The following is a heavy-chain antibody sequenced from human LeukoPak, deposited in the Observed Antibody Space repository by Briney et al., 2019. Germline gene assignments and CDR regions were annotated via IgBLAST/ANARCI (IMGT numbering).Heavy chain of an antibody. V-gene: IGHV3-21*01. CDR2: ISSSSSYI. CDR1: GFTFSSYS. D-gene: IGHD3-10*01. CDR3: ARVRWQGVFDY. J-gene: IGHJ4*02. Sequence: GGSLRLSCAASGFTFSSYSMNWVRQAPGKGLEWVSSISSSSSYIYYADSVKGRFTISRDNAKNSPYLQMNSLRAEDTAVYYCARVRWQGVFDYWGQGTLVTVSS.